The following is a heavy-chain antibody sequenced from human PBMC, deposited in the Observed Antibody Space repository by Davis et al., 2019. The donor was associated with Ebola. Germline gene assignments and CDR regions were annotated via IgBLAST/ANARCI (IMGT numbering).Heavy chain of an antibody. J-gene: IGHJ4*02. CDR1: GYTFSGYY. D-gene: IGHD5-12*01. CDR3: ARYGGYDLDF. CDR2: INPNSGGT. Sequence: ASVKVSCKASGYTFSGYYMHWVRQAPGQGLEWMGRINPNSGGTNYAQKFQGRVTMTRDTSIRTVYMELSSLRFDDTAIYYCARYGGYDLDFWGQGTLVAVSS. V-gene: IGHV1-2*06.